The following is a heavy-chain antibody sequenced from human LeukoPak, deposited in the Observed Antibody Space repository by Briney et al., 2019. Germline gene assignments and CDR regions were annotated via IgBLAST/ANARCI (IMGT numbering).Heavy chain of an antibody. CDR1: GYTFTSYG. J-gene: IGHJ3*02. Sequence: GASVKVSCKASGYTFTSYGISWVRQAPGQGLEWMGWISAYNGNTNYAQKLQGRVTMTTDTSTSTAYMELRSLRSDDTAVYYCARQKGIYSSSRNAFDIWGQGTMVTVSS. V-gene: IGHV1-18*01. CDR2: ISAYNGNT. D-gene: IGHD6-13*01. CDR3: ARQKGIYSSSRNAFDI.